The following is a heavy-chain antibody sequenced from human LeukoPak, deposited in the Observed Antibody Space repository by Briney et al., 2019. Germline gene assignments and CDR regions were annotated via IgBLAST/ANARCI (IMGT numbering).Heavy chain of an antibody. V-gene: IGHV3-7*01. CDR2: IKQDGSEK. J-gene: IGHJ4*02. CDR1: GSTFSSYW. CDR3: ARRSLRYFDWLLPTSGFDY. Sequence: GGSLRLSCAASGSTFSSYWMSWVRQAPGKGLEWVANIKQDGSEKYYVDSVKGRFTISRDNAKNSLYLQMNSLRAEDPAVYYCARRSLRYFDWLLPTSGFDYWGQGTLVTVSS. D-gene: IGHD3-9*01.